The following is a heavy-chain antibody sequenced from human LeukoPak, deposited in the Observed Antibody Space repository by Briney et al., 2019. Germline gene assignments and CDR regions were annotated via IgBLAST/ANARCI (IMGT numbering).Heavy chain of an antibody. V-gene: IGHV4-34*01. J-gene: IGHJ4*02. CDR3: ARGFSETGYYFDY. Sequence: PSETLSLTCAVYGGSFSGYYWSWIRQPPGKGLEWIGEINHSGSTNYNPSLKSRVTISVDTSKNQFSLKLSSVTAADTAVYYCARGFSETGYYFDYWGQGTLVTVSS. D-gene: IGHD1-14*01. CDR1: GGSFSGYY. CDR2: INHSGST.